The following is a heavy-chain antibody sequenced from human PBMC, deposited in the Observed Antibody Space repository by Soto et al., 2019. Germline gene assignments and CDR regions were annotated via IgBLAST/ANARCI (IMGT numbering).Heavy chain of an antibody. J-gene: IGHJ4*02. Sequence: GGSLRLSCAASGFTLSFPGRNGVRQAPGKGLEWVAYISSDGTETNYVDSVRGRFTIYRDNAKNSLFLQMNSLRVEDTAVYYCARKPRLLDSWGQGTLVTVSS. CDR1: GFTLSFPG. CDR2: ISSDGTET. CDR3: ARKPRLLDS. V-gene: IGHV3-7*01. D-gene: IGHD6-6*01.